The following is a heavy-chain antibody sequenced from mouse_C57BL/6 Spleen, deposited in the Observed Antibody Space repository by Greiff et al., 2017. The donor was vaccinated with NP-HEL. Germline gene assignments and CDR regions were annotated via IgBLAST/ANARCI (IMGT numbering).Heavy chain of an antibody. CDR3: ARGGSL. CDR2: IDSSDSDT. Sequence: QVQLQQPGAELVRPGSSVKLSCKASGYTFTSYWMHWVKQRPIQGLEWIGNIDSSDSDTHYNQKFKDKATLTVDKSSSTAYMQLSSLTSEDSAVYYCARGGSLWGQGTLVTVSA. J-gene: IGHJ3*01. CDR1: GYTFTSYW. V-gene: IGHV1-52*01. D-gene: IGHD6-2*01.